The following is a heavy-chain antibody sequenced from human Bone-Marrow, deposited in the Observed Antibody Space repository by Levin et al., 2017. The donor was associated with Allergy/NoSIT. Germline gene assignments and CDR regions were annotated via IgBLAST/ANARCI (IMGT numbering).Heavy chain of an antibody. J-gene: IGHJ3*02. Sequence: SGGSLRLSCAASGFTFSSYWMHWVRQAPGKGLVWVSRINSDGSSTSYADSVKGRFTISRDNAKNTLYLQMNSLRAEDTAVYYCARGSTGGVCYPTFDIWGQGTMVTVSS. CDR2: INSDGSST. V-gene: IGHV3-74*01. D-gene: IGHD2-8*02. CDR3: ARGSTGGVCYPTFDI. CDR1: GFTFSSYW.